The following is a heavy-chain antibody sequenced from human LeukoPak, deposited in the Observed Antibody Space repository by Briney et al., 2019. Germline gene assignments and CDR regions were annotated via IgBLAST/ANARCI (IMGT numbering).Heavy chain of an antibody. J-gene: IGHJ4*02. D-gene: IGHD3-10*01. CDR1: GFTFSSYT. V-gene: IGHV3-21*01. CDR2: ISSSSSYI. Sequence: GGSLRLSCAASGFTFSSYTMNWVRQAPGKGLEWVSSISSSSSYIYYADSVKGRFTFSRDNAKNSLFLQMNSLRAEDTAVYYCATSGWFGELGFDYWGQGTLVTVSS. CDR3: ATSGWFGELGFDY.